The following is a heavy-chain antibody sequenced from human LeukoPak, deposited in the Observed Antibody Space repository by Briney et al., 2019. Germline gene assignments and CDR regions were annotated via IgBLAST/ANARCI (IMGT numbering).Heavy chain of an antibody. CDR1: GFTFDDYG. CDR3: AKVLSSGWYDIFDY. D-gene: IGHD6-19*01. Sequence: PGGSLRLSCAASGFTFDDYGMSWVRQAPGKGLEWVSGINWSSGSTGYADSVKGRFTISRDNAKNSLYLEIDSLRAEDTALYYCAKVLSSGWYDIFDYWGQGTLVTVSS. CDR2: INWSSGST. V-gene: IGHV3-20*04. J-gene: IGHJ4*02.